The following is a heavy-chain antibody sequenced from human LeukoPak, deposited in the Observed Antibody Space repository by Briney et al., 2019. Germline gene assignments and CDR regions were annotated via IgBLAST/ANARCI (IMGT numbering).Heavy chain of an antibody. CDR1: GYTFTSYG. D-gene: IGHD3-3*01. V-gene: IGHV1-18*01. J-gene: IGHJ6*02. Sequence: GASVKVSCKASGYTFTSYGISWVRQAPGQGLEWMGWISAYNGNTNYAQKLQGRVTMTTDTSTSTAYMGLRSLRSDDTAVYYCARDSYDFWSGYYTWDYYGMDVWGQGTTVTVSS. CDR3: ARDSYDFWSGYYTWDYYGMDV. CDR2: ISAYNGNT.